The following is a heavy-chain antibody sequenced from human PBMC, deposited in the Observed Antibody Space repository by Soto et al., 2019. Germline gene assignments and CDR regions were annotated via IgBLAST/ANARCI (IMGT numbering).Heavy chain of an antibody. J-gene: IGHJ4*02. CDR3: AAGGGLPRYY. V-gene: IGHV4-30-2*01. D-gene: IGHD5-12*01. Sequence: QLQLQESGSGLVKPSQTLSLTCAVSGGSISSGGYSWSWIRQPPGKGLEWIGYIYHSGSTYYNPSLKSRVTISGDRSKNQLSLKLSSAAAADTAVYYCAAGGGLPRYYWGQGTLVTVSS. CDR1: GGSISSGGYS. CDR2: IYHSGST.